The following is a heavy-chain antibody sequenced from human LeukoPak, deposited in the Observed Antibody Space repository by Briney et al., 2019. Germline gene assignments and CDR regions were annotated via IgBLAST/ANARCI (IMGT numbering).Heavy chain of an antibody. CDR3: ARESGSYYTYYFDY. D-gene: IGHD1-26*01. CDR2: ISYDGSNK. CDR1: GFTFSSYA. V-gene: IGHV3-30*04. J-gene: IGHJ4*02. Sequence: PGGSLRLSCAASGFTFSSYAMHWVRQAPGKGLEWVAVISYDGSNKYSADSVKGRFTISRDNSKNTLFLQMNNLRAEDTAVYYCARESGSYYTYYFDYWGQGTLVTVSS.